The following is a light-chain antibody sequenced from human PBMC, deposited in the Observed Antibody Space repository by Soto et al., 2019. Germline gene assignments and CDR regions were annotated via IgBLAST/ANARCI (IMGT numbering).Light chain of an antibody. V-gene: IGKV3-15*01. CDR2: GAS. CDR3: QQYNNWPPYT. CDR1: QSVSSN. Sequence: EIVMTQSPATVSVSPGERATLSCRASQSVSSNLAWYQQKPAQAPRLLIYGASTRATSIPARFSGSGSGTEFTLNISSLQSEDFAVYYCQQYNNWPPYTFGQGTKLEIK. J-gene: IGKJ2*01.